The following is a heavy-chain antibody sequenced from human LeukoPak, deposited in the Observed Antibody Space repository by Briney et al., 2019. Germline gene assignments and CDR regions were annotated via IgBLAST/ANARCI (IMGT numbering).Heavy chain of an antibody. D-gene: IGHD3-16*02. J-gene: IGHJ4*02. CDR3: ARDSRGGLRLGELSQGSSI. V-gene: IGHV4-59*01. CDR2: IYYSGST. CDR1: GGSISSYY. Sequence: PSETLSLTCTVSGGSISSYYWSWIRQPPGKGLEWIGYIYYSGSTNYNPSLKSRVTISVDTSKNQFSLKLSSVTAADTAVYYCARDSRGGLRLGELSQGSSIWGQGTLVTVSS.